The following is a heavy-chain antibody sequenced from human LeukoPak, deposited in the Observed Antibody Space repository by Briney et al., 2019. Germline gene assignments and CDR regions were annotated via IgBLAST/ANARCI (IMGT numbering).Heavy chain of an antibody. CDR3: AKVAIAMVLDFDY. D-gene: IGHD5-18*01. Sequence: GGSLRLSCVASGFTFSSHGMHWVRQAPGKGLEWVAFIRYDGSNKYYADSVKGRFTISRDNSKNTLYLQMNSLRAEDTAVYYCAKVAIAMVLDFDYWGQGTLVTVSS. J-gene: IGHJ4*02. CDR1: GFTFSSHG. V-gene: IGHV3-30*02. CDR2: IRYDGSNK.